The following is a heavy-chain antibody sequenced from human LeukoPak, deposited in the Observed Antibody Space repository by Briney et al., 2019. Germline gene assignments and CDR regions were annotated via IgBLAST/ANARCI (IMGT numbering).Heavy chain of an antibody. CDR3: ARTRMYSSSWYVVGSYYYYMDV. J-gene: IGHJ6*03. CDR2: INHSGST. D-gene: IGHD6-13*01. CDR1: GGSFSGYY. V-gene: IGHV4-34*01. Sequence: SETLSLTCAVYGGSFSGYYWSWIRQPPGKGLEWIGEINHSGSTNYNPSLKSRVTISVDTSKNQFSLKLRSVTAADTAVYYCARTRMYSSSWYVVGSYYYYMDVWGKGTTVTVSS.